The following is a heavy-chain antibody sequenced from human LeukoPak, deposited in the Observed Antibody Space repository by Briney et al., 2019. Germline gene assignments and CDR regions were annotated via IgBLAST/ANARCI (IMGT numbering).Heavy chain of an antibody. Sequence: SETLSLTCAVYGGSFSGYYWSWIRQPSGKGLEWIGEINHSGSTNYNQSLKSRVTISVDTSKKQFSLKLSSVTAADTAVYYCAGNPQDGLNFDYWAREPWSPSPQ. J-gene: IGHJ4*02. CDR3: AGNPQDGLNFDY. CDR1: GGSFSGYY. V-gene: IGHV4-34*01. CDR2: INHSGST. D-gene: IGHD1-14*01.